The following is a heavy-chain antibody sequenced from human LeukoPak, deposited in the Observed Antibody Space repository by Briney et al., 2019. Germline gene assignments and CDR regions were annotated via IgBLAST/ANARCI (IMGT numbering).Heavy chain of an antibody. J-gene: IGHJ4*02. CDR3: ARDSILQSDY. D-gene: IGHD4-11*01. CDR1: GFTFSTYE. CDR2: ISSSGGTI. V-gene: IGHV3-48*03. Sequence: GGSLRLSCAASGFTFSTYEMNWVRQPPGKGLEGLSHISSSGGTIYYADSVKRRFTISRGNAKNSLYLQMNSLRGEDTAIYYCARDSILQSDYWGQGTLVTVSS.